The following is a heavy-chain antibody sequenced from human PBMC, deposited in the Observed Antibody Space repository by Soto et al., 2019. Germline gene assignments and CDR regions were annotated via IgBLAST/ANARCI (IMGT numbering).Heavy chain of an antibody. J-gene: IGHJ6*02. CDR3: ARMLSGYTMRDEDHYGMDA. CDR1: GFSLRTSGMR. Sequence: SGPTLVNPTQTLTLTCTVSGFSLRTSGMRVSWIRQPPGKALEWLARIDWDDDKFYSTSLKTRLTISKDTSKNQVVLTMTKMDPVDTATYYCARMLSGYTMRDEDHYGMDAWGHGTTVTVSS. D-gene: IGHD5-12*01. CDR2: IDWDDDK. V-gene: IGHV2-70*04.